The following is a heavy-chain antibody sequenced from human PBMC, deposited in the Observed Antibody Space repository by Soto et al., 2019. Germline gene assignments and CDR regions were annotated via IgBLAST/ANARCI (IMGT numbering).Heavy chain of an antibody. CDR1: GGSISSGGYY. CDR2: IYYSGST. CDR3: ARERYWSSTSCHPRYAFDI. Sequence: SGTLSLTCTVSGGSISSGGYYWSWIRQQPGKGLEWIGYIYYSGSTYYNPSLKSRVTISVDTSKNQFSLKLSSVTAADTAVYYCARERYWSSTSCHPRYAFDIWGQETRSPS. D-gene: IGHD2-2*01. J-gene: IGHJ3*02. V-gene: IGHV4-31*03.